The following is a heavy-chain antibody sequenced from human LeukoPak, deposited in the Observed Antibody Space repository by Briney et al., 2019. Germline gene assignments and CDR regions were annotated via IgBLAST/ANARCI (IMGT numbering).Heavy chain of an antibody. V-gene: IGHV3-21*01. CDR3: ARDSSLLWFGELRYYYYGMDV. D-gene: IGHD3-10*01. J-gene: IGHJ6*02. CDR2: ISSSSSYI. Sequence: GGSLRLSCAASGFTFSSYSMNWVRQAPGKGLEWVSSISSSSSYIYYADSVKGRFTISRDNAKNSLYLQMNSLRAEDTAVYYCARDSSLLWFGELRYYYYGMDVWGQGTTVTVSS. CDR1: GFTFSSYS.